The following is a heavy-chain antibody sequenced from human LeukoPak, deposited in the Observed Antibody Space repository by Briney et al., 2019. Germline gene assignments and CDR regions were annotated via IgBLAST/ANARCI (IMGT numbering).Heavy chain of an antibody. CDR2: IYYSGST. CDR1: GGSISSSSYY. J-gene: IGHJ4*02. V-gene: IGHV4-39*07. CDR3: ARVNAVSWDY. Sequence: SSETLSLTCTVSGGSISSSSYYWGWIRQPPGKGLEWIGSIYYSGSTYYNPSLKSRVTISVDTSKNQFSLKLSSVTAADTAVYYCARVNAVSWDYWGQGTLVTVSS. D-gene: IGHD3-10*01.